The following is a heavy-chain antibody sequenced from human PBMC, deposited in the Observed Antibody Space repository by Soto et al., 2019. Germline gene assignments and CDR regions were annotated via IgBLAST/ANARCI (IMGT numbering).Heavy chain of an antibody. CDR2: SYSGGTT. CDR3: AKGRLRCFDWPDAFDI. J-gene: IGHJ3*02. D-gene: IGHD3-9*01. V-gene: IGHV3-53*01. CDR1: GFTVSRNY. Sequence: GGSLRLSCAASGFTVSRNYVSWVRQAPGKGLAWVSLSYSGGTTDYADSVKGRFTISRDNSKNTLYLQMNSLRAEDTAVYYCAKGRLRCFDWPDAFDIWGQGTMVTVSS.